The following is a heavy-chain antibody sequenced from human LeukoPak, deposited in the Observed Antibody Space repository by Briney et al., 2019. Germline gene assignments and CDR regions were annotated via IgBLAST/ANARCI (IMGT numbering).Heavy chain of an antibody. CDR2: INPNSGGT. J-gene: IGHJ4*02. D-gene: IGHD3-10*01. CDR1: GYTFTGYY. Sequence: ASVKVSCKASGYTFTGYYMHWVRQAPGQGLEWMGWINPNSGGTNYAQKFQGRVTMTRDTSISTANMELSRLRSDDTAVYYCAQAGYGSESYYNTGGDLDYWGQGTLVTASS. CDR3: AQAGYGSESYYNTGGDLDY. V-gene: IGHV1-2*02.